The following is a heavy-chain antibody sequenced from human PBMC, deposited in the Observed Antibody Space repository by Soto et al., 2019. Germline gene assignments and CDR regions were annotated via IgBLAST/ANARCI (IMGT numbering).Heavy chain of an antibody. D-gene: IGHD6-13*01. CDR3: ARDRGQQLVEFDY. CDR1: GFTVSSNY. V-gene: IGHV3-53*01. CDR2: IYSGGST. Sequence: GGSLRLSCAASGFTVSSNYMSWVRQAPGKGLEWVSVIYSGGSTYYADSVKGRFTISRDNSKNTLYLQMNSLRAEDTAVYYCARDRGQQLVEFDYWGQGTLVTVSS. J-gene: IGHJ4*02.